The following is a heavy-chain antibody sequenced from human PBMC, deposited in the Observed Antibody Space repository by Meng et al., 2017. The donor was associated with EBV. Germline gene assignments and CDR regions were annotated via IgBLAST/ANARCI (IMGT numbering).Heavy chain of an antibody. CDR3: ASESGRGFTPDY. Sequence: CGGEVKKPGSPVTVSCRTSGGTFRSDAVSWVRQAPGQGLEWMGGLIPMSGAPHYAQKFQDRVTIIADESTSTHSMELNNLRFEDTAMYYCASESGRGFTPDYWGQGTLVTVSS. CDR1: GGTFRSDA. CDR2: LIPMSGAP. V-gene: IGHV1-69*01. J-gene: IGHJ4*02. D-gene: IGHD3-10*01.